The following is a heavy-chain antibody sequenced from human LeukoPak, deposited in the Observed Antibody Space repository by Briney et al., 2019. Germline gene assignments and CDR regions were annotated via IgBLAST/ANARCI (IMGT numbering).Heavy chain of an antibody. V-gene: IGHV1-46*01. CDR3: ARDIAGGWNYFDY. CDR2: INPTGGST. CDR1: GYTFTSYN. D-gene: IGHD1-14*01. J-gene: IGHJ4*02. Sequence: ASVKVSCKASGYTFTSYNIHWARQAPGQGLEWMGIINPTGGSTGYAQKFQGRATMTRDTSTTTVYMEMSSLRSEDTAVYYCARDIAGGWNYFDYWGQGTLVTVSS.